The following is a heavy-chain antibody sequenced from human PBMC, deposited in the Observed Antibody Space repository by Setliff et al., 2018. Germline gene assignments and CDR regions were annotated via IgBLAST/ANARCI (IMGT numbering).Heavy chain of an antibody. Sequence: SGPTLVNPPQESLTLTCTFSGLSVITSGVGVGWIRQPPVKALEWLALIYWDDDKRYSPSLKSRLTITKDTSKNQVVLRMTNMDSVDTATYYCVRLVVTKLNAFDIWGQGTMVTVSS. CDR2: IYWDDDK. CDR1: GLSVITSGVG. D-gene: IGHD3-22*01. J-gene: IGHJ3*02. V-gene: IGHV2-5*02. CDR3: VRLVVTKLNAFDI.